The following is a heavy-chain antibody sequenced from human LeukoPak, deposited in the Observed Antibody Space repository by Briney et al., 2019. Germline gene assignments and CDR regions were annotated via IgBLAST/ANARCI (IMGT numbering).Heavy chain of an antibody. CDR1: GFTVSSNY. Sequence: GGSLRLSCAASGFTVSSNYMSWVRQAPGKGLEWVSVIYSGGSTYYADSVKGRFTISRDNSKNTLYLQMNSLRAEDTAVYYCANLVAARRSFDYWGQGTLVTVSS. CDR3: ANLVAARRSFDY. V-gene: IGHV3-66*01. D-gene: IGHD6-6*01. J-gene: IGHJ4*02. CDR2: IYSGGST.